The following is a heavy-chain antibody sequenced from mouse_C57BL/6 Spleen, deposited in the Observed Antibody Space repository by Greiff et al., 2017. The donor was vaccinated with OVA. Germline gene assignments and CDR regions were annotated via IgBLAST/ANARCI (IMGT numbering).Heavy chain of an antibody. J-gene: IGHJ1*03. CDR1: GFTFSDYG. V-gene: IGHV5-17*01. CDR3: ARGRIYCDYDGWYFDV. CDR2: ISSGSSTI. Sequence: EVQLVESGGGLVKPGGSLKLSCAASGFTFSDYGMHWVRQAPEKGLEWVAYISSGSSTIYYADTVKGRFTISRDNAKNTLFLQMTSLRSEDTAMYYCARGRIYCDYDGWYFDVWGTGTTVTVSS. D-gene: IGHD2-4*01.